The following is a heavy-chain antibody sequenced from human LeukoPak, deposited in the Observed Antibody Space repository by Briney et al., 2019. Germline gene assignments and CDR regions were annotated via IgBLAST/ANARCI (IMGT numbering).Heavy chain of an antibody. V-gene: IGHV3-21*01. CDR3: ARASGDIVETATTGSY. D-gene: IGHD5-18*01. CDR2: ISSSSSSI. CDR1: GFTFNSYS. Sequence: PGGSLRLSCAASGFTFNSYSMNWVRQAPGKGLEWVSSISSSSSSIYYADSVKGRFTISRDNAKNSLYLQMNSLRAEDTAVYYCARASGDIVETATTGSYWGQRTLVTVSS. J-gene: IGHJ4*02.